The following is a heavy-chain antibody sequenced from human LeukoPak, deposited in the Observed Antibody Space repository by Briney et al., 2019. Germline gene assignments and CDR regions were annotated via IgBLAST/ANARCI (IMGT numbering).Heavy chain of an antibody. CDR3: ARAPLRFRWFDP. D-gene: IGHD5-12*01. V-gene: IGHV4-59*12. CDR2: IYYSGST. CDR1: GGSISSYY. J-gene: IGHJ5*02. Sequence: SETLSLTCTVSGGSISSYYWSWIRQPPGKGLEWIGYIYYSGSTNYNPSLKSRVTISVDTSKNQFSLKLSSVTAADTAVYYCARAPLRFRWFDPWGQGTLVTVSS.